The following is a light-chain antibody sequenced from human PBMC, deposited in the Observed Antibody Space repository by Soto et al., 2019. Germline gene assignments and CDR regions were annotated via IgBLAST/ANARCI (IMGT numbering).Light chain of an antibody. CDR3: KQFKSYPST. J-gene: IGKJ5*01. V-gene: IGKV1-9*01. CDR2: AAS. Sequence: DIQLTQSPSFLSASVGDRVTITCRASQGISSDLAWYQQNPWKAPKLLIYAASTLQNGVPSTFSGSGSETEFTLTISSLQPEDFGTYYCKQFKSYPSTFGQGTRLEIK. CDR1: QGISSD.